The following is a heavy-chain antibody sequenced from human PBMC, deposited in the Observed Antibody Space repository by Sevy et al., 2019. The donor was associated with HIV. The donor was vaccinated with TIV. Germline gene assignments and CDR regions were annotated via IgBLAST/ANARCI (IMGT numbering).Heavy chain of an antibody. Sequence: SETLSLTFTVSGGSISSSSYYWGWIRQPPGKGLEWIGSIYYSGSTYYNPSLKSRVTISVDTSKNQFSLKLSSVTAADTAVYYCARQGGGSGAYTYYYYGMDVWGQGTTVTVSS. CDR3: ARQGGGSGAYTYYYYGMDV. CDR2: IYYSGST. CDR1: GGSISSSSYY. J-gene: IGHJ6*02. V-gene: IGHV4-39*01. D-gene: IGHD3-10*01.